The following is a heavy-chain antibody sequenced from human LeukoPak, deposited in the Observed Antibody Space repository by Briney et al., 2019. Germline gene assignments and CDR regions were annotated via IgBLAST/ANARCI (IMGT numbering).Heavy chain of an antibody. Sequence: GGSLRLSCAASGFTFSNWVRQAPGKRLEWVSSISSSSSYIYYADSVKGRFTISRDNAKNSLYLQMNSLRAEDTAVYYCARDDLGYCSSTSCYIGAFDIWGQGTMVTVSS. J-gene: IGHJ3*02. CDR3: ARDDLGYCSSTSCYIGAFDI. CDR1: GFTFS. D-gene: IGHD2-2*02. V-gene: IGHV3-21*01. CDR2: ISSSSSYI.